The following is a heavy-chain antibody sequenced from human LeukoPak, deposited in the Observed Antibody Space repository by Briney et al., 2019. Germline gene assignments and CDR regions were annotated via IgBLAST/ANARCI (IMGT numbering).Heavy chain of an antibody. J-gene: IGHJ6*02. D-gene: IGHD3-10*01. V-gene: IGHV4-61*02. Sequence: SETLSLTCTVSGGSISSGSYYWSWIRQPAGKGLEWIGRIYTSGGTNYNPSLKSRVTISVDTSKNQFSLKLSSVTAADTAVYYCARHLAEGSYYYGMDVWGQGTTVTVSS. CDR2: IYTSGGT. CDR1: GGSISSGSYY. CDR3: ARHLAEGSYYYGMDV.